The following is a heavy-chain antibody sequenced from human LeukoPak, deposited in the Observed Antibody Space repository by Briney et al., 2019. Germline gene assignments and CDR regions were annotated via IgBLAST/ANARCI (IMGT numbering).Heavy chain of an antibody. D-gene: IGHD6-25*01. CDR2: INSGGTPI. J-gene: IGHJ3*02. Sequence: GGSLRLSCAASGFILSNYEMNWVRQAPGKGLEWISYINSGGTPIYYADSVKGRFTMSRDYAKNSLYLQMNSLRAEDTAVYYCARRSAAKDAFDIWGQGTMVTVSS. CDR3: ARRSAAKDAFDI. CDR1: GFILSNYE. V-gene: IGHV3-48*03.